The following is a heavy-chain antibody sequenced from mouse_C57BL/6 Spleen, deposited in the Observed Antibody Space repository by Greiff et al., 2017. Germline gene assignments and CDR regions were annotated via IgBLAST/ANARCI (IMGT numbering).Heavy chain of an antibody. CDR3: AREYDYENMDY. J-gene: IGHJ4*01. V-gene: IGHV1-82*01. D-gene: IGHD2-4*01. Sequence: QVQLQQSGPELVKPGASVKISCKASGYAFSSSWMNWVKQRPGKGLEWIGRIYPGDGDTNYNGKFKGKATLTADKSSSTAYMQLSSLTSEDSAVYFCAREYDYENMDYWGQGTSVTVSS. CDR1: GYAFSSSW. CDR2: IYPGDGDT.